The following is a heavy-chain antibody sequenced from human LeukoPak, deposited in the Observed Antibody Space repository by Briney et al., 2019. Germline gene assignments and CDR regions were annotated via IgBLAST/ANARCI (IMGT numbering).Heavy chain of an antibody. CDR2: ISSSSSYR. D-gene: IGHD6-13*01. CDR1: GFTLSSYS. CDR3: ARGSGSSWYFYFDY. V-gene: IGHV3-21*01. Sequence: PGGSLRLSCAASGFTLSSYSMNWVRQAPGKGLEWVSSISSSSSYRYYADSVKGRFTISRDNAKNSLYLQMNSLRAEDTAVYYCARGSGSSWYFYFDYWGQGTLVTVSS. J-gene: IGHJ4*02.